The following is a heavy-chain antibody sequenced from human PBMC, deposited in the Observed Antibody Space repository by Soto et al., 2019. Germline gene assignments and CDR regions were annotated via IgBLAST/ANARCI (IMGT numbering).Heavy chain of an antibody. CDR3: ASEYYDSSGYYYSDC. D-gene: IGHD3-22*01. V-gene: IGHV1-69*13. J-gene: IGHJ4*02. CDR1: GGTFSSYA. CDR2: VIPIFGTA. Sequence: SVKVSCKASGGTFSSYAISWVRQAPGQGLEWMGVVIPIFGTANYAQKFKGRVTITADESTSTAYMELSSLRSEDTAVYYWASEYYDSSGYYYSDCWGQGTLGTVSS.